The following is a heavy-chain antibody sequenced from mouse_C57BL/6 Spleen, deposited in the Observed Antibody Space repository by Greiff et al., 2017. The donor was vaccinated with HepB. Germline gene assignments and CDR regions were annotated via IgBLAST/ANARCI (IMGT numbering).Heavy chain of an antibody. J-gene: IGHJ1*03. V-gene: IGHV5-4*01. CDR3: ARASTGTWYFDV. CDR2: ISDGGSYT. Sequence: EVQVVESGGGSVKPGGSLKLSCAASGFTFSSYAMSWVRQTPEKRLEWVATISDGGSYTYYPDNVKGRFTISRDNAKNNLYLQMSHLKSEDTAMYYCARASTGTWYFDVWGTGTTVTVSS. D-gene: IGHD4-1*02. CDR1: GFTFSSYA.